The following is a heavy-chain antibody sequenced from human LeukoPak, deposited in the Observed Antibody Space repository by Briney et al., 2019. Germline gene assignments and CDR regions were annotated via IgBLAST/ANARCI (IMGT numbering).Heavy chain of an antibody. CDR2: ISSSSSYI. Sequence: GGSLRLSCAASGFTFSSYSMNWVRQAPGKGLEWVSSISSSSSYIHYADSVKGRFTIPRDNAKNSLYLQTNSLRAEDTAVYHCARENPLPVVVIINPGDAFDFWGQGTMVTVSS. J-gene: IGHJ3*01. CDR3: ARENPLPVVVIINPGDAFDF. V-gene: IGHV3-21*01. D-gene: IGHD3-22*01. CDR1: GFTFSSYS.